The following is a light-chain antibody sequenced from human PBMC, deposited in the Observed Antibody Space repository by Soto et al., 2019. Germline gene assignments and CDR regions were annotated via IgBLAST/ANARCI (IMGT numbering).Light chain of an antibody. CDR2: QVS. J-gene: IGKJ1*01. V-gene: IGKV1-5*03. Sequence: DIQMTQSPSALSASVGDRVTITRRASQIIRNWLAWYQQKPGKAPKLLIYQVSTLETGVPSRFGGTGSGTEFTLTISSLQPDDFATYYCQQYNSVWTFGQGTKVDSK. CDR3: QQYNSVWT. CDR1: QIIRNW.